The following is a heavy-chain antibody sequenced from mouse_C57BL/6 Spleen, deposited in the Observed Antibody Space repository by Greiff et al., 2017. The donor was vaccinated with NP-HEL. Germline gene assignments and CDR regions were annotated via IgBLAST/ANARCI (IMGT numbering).Heavy chain of an antibody. CDR1: GYTFTSYW. Sequence: VQLQQPGAELVKPGASVKVSCKASGYTFTSYWMHWVKQRPGQGLEWIGRIHPSDSDTNYNQKFKGKATLTVDNSSSTAYMQLSSLTSEDSAIYYCAILTAQATGYWGQGTTLTVSS. CDR3: AILTAQATGY. CDR2: IHPSDSDT. V-gene: IGHV1-74*01. J-gene: IGHJ2*01. D-gene: IGHD3-2*02.